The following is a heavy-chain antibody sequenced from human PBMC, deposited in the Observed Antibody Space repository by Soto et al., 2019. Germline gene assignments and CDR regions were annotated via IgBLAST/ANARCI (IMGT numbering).Heavy chain of an antibody. CDR1: GFTFSSYS. Sequence: PGGSLRLSCAASGFTFSSYSMNWVRQAPGKGLEWVSYISSNGETIYYADSVKGRFTISRDNSKNSLYLQMNSLRPEDTAMYYCVVRGSAFDIWGQGTMVTVSS. J-gene: IGHJ3*02. CDR3: VVRGSAFDI. V-gene: IGHV3-48*01. D-gene: IGHD3-10*01. CDR2: ISSNGETI.